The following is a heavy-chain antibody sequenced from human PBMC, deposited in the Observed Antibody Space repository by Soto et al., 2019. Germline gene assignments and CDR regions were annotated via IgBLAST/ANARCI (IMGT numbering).Heavy chain of an antibody. V-gene: IGHV1-58*01. CDR3: AAVPYYYDSSGYYNFDY. Sequence: SVKVSCKASGFTFTSSAVQWVRQARGQRLEWIGWIVVGSGNTNYAQKFQERVTITRDMSTSTAYMELSSLRSEDTAVYYCAAVPYYYDSSGYYNFDYWGQGTLVTVSS. D-gene: IGHD3-22*01. J-gene: IGHJ4*02. CDR2: IVVGSGNT. CDR1: GFTFTSSA.